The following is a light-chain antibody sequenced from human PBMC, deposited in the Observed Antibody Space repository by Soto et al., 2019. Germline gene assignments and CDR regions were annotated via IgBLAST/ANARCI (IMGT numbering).Light chain of an antibody. CDR3: SSYTSSVSVL. V-gene: IGLV2-14*01. Sequence: QSALTQPASVSGSPGQSITISCTGTSSDVGGYDYVSWYQQHPGEAPRLMIYDVTNRPSGVSNRFSGSKSGNTASLTISRLQAEDEADYYCSSYTSSVSVLFGGGTKVTVL. J-gene: IGLJ2*01. CDR2: DVT. CDR1: SSDVGGYDY.